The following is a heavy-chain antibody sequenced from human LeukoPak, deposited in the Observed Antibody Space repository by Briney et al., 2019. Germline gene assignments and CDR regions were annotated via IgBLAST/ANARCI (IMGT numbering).Heavy chain of an antibody. V-gene: IGHV1-46*01. CDR1: GYTFTSYY. CDR3: ARDLNPLAAQTPLGY. D-gene: IGHD6-13*01. Sequence: ASVKVSCKASGYTFTSYYMHWVRQAPGQGLEWMGLINPSGGSTSYAQKFQGRVTMTRDTSTSTVYMELSSLRSEDTAVYYCARDLNPLAAQTPLGYWGQGTLVTVSS. J-gene: IGHJ4*02. CDR2: INPSGGST.